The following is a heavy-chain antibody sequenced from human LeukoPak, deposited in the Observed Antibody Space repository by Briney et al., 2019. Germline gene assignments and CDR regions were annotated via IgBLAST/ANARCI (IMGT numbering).Heavy chain of an antibody. D-gene: IGHD3-22*01. CDR3: ARDRINMMVLGHDSGLDC. CDR1: GFSLSDYG. V-gene: IGHV3-30*03. CDR2: VSYDGGHK. Sequence: GGSLRLSCVGSGFSLSDYGIHWVRQAPGKGLEWVAVVSYDGGHKYYADYVKGRFTISRDTSSDTVSLQMNRLRVEDTALYYCARDRINMMVLGHDSGLDCWGQGTLVTVSS. J-gene: IGHJ4*02.